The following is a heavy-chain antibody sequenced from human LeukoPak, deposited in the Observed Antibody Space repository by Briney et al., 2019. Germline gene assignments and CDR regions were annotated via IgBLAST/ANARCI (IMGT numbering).Heavy chain of an antibody. Sequence: GESLKISCQGSGYNFPIYWIGWVRQMPGKGLEFMGIIYPGDSDIRYSPSFQGQVNISADKSISTAYLQWSSLKASDTAMYYCVRRTTGEYYFDYWGQGTLVTVSS. CDR2: IYPGDSDI. J-gene: IGHJ4*02. D-gene: IGHD7-27*01. CDR3: VRRTTGEYYFDY. V-gene: IGHV5-51*01. CDR1: GYNFPIYW.